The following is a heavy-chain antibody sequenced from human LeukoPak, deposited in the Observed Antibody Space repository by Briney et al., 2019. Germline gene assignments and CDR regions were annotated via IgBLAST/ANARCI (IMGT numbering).Heavy chain of an antibody. J-gene: IGHJ5*02. V-gene: IGHV4-38-2*02. Sequence: SETLSLTCSVSGYSISSGYYWSWIRHPPGQGLEWIGGIYHSGYTFYNSSLKSRVTISVDTSKNQFSLNLHSVTAADTAVYYCATEGTVRYFDPWGQGTLVTVSS. CDR3: ATEGTVRYFDP. CDR1: GYSISSGYY. CDR2: IYHSGYT. D-gene: IGHD1-14*01.